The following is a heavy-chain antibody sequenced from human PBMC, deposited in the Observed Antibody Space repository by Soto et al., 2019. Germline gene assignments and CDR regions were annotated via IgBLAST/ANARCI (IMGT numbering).Heavy chain of an antibody. CDR1: GFTFSSYS. J-gene: IGHJ5*02. V-gene: IGHV3-48*02. CDR3: ARTDWLSGHFDP. CDR2: INSSSSTI. D-gene: IGHD3-9*01. Sequence: EVQLVESGGGLVQPGGSLRLSCAASGFTFSSYSMNWVRQAPGKGLEWVSYINSSSSTIYYADSVKGRFTISRDNAKNSLYLQMNSLRDEDTAVYYCARTDWLSGHFDPWGQGTLVTVSS.